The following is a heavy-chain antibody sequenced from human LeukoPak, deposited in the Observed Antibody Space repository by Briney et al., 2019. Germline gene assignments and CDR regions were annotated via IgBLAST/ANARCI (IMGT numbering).Heavy chain of an antibody. J-gene: IGHJ1*01. CDR2: IYSGGST. V-gene: IGHV3-53*01. CDR1: GFTVSSNY. D-gene: IGHD2/OR15-2a*01. CDR3: AIFSGSAGYFQH. Sequence: GGSLRLSCAASGFTVSSNYMSWVRQAPGTGLKWVSVIYSGGSTYYADSVKGRFTISRDNSKNTLYLQMNSLRAEDTAVYYCAIFSGSAGYFQHWGQGTLVTVSS.